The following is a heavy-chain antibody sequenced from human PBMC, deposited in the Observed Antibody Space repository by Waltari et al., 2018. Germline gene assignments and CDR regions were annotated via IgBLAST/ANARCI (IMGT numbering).Heavy chain of an antibody. V-gene: IGHV4-38-2*01. Sequence: QVQLQESGPGLVKPSATLSLTCAVSGSSISSGYSWGWIRQPPGKGLEWIGSIYHSGSTYYNPSLKSRVTISVDTSKNQFSLKLSSVTAADTAVYYCARGSVLAGLFDYWGQGTLVTVSS. D-gene: IGHD6-19*01. CDR1: GSSISSGYS. J-gene: IGHJ4*02. CDR2: IYHSGST. CDR3: ARGSVLAGLFDY.